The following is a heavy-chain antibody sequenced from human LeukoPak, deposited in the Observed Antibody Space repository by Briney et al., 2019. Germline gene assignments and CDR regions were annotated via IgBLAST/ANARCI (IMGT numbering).Heavy chain of an antibody. CDR1: GFPFRGFW. CDR3: VRGGGSFDS. D-gene: IGHD3-16*01. CDR2: IKYDGSDK. Sequence: GGPRRLSWAAPGFPFRGFWMSWVGQAPTKGLEWVANIKYDGSDKRCVDSVRGRFTVSRDNANNSLYLQMNSLRAEDTAVYYCVRGGGSFDSWGQGTLVTVSS. J-gene: IGHJ4*02. V-gene: IGHV3-7*04.